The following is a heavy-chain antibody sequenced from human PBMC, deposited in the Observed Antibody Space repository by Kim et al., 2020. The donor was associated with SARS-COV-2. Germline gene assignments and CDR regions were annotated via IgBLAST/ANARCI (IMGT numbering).Heavy chain of an antibody. CDR2: ISYDGSRK. V-gene: IGHV3-33*05. Sequence: GSLRLSCAASGFTFGSYGMHWVRQAPGKGLEWVAVISYDGSRKYYADSVKGRFTISRDNSKNTLYLQMNSLRAEDTAVYYCARDRGGLGCSGDSCYYFDYWGQGTLVTVSS. CDR1: GFTFGSYG. D-gene: IGHD2-15*01. J-gene: IGHJ4*02. CDR3: ARDRGGLGCSGDSCYYFDY.